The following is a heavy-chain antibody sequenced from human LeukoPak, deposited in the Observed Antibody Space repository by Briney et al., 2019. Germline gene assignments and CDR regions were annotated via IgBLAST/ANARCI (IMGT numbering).Heavy chain of an antibody. D-gene: IGHD4-17*01. CDR2: IYYSGST. V-gene: IGHV4-59*01. Sequence: SETLSLTCTVSGGSISSYYWSWIRQPAGKGLEWIGYIYYSGSTNYNPSLKSRVTISVDTSKNQFSLKLSSVTAADTAVYYCAREHDYGDYFDYWGQGTLVTVSS. CDR1: GGSISSYY. J-gene: IGHJ4*02. CDR3: AREHDYGDYFDY.